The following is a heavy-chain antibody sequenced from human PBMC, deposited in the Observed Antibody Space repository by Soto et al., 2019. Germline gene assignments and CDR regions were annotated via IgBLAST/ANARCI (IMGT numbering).Heavy chain of an antibody. CDR3: APLGYCSSTSCSDNWFDP. D-gene: IGHD2-2*01. V-gene: IGHV1-69*02. CDR2: IIPILGIA. CDR1: GGTFSSYT. Sequence: ASVKVSCKASGGTFSSYTISWVRQAPGQGLEWMGRIIPILGIANYAQKFQGRVTITADKSTSTAYMELSSLRSEDTAVYYCAPLGYCSSTSCSDNWFDPWGQGTLVTVSS. J-gene: IGHJ5*02.